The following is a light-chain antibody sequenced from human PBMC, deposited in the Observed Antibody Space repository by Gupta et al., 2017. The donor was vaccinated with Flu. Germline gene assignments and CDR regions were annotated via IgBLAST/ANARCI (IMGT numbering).Light chain of an antibody. V-gene: IGKV1-5*03. CDR1: QNIITC. J-gene: IGKJ1*01. CDR3: QQYNNYWT. CDR2: RAF. Sequence: VRDTITSTGRASQNIITCLAWYQQKPGKAPKLLMYRAFKLINGVSSRFSGSGSGTKFTLTINNLQPDDFATYYCQQYNNYWTFGQGTKVEVK.